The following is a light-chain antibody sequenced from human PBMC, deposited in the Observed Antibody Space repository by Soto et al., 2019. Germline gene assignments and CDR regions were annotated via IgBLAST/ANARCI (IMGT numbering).Light chain of an antibody. CDR1: QSVSSSY. CDR2: GAS. Sequence: EIVLTQSPGTLSLSPGERATLSCRAIQSVSSSYLAWYQQKPGQAPRLLIYGASSRATGIPDRFSGSGSGTDFTLTISRLEPEAFAAYYCQQYGSSPRTFGQGTKVDIK. J-gene: IGKJ1*01. V-gene: IGKV3-20*01. CDR3: QQYGSSPRT.